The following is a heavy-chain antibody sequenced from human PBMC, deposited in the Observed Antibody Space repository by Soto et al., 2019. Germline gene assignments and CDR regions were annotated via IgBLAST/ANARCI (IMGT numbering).Heavy chain of an antibody. CDR2: INGDGSGT. V-gene: IGHV3-74*01. D-gene: IGHD3-10*01. J-gene: IGHJ4*02. Sequence: EVQLVESGGGLVQPGGSLRLSCAASGFTFSGSWMHWVRQAPGKGLVWVSRINGDGSGTSYADFVKGRFTISRDDAKNTLSLQMNGLRAEDTAVYYCARGLFGSGTANDYWGQGTLVTVSS. CDR1: GFTFSGSW. CDR3: ARGLFGSGTANDY.